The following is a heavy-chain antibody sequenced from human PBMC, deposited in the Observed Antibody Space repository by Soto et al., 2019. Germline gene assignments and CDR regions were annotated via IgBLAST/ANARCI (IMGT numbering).Heavy chain of an antibody. Sequence: PSETLSLTCSVSCGTINSGDYFWSWIRQPPGKGLEWIGSIFYTGSTYYSPSLKSRASMSMDTSKNLFSLGLRSLTAADTAVYFCARVKATLYRHYYFDYWGQGTPVTVSS. V-gene: IGHV4-30-4*01. D-gene: IGHD5-12*01. CDR3: ARVKATLYRHYYFDY. CDR1: CGTINSGDYF. J-gene: IGHJ4*02. CDR2: IFYTGST.